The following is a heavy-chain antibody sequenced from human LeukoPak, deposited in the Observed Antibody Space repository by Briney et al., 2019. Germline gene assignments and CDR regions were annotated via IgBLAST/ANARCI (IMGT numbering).Heavy chain of an antibody. Sequence: SVKASCKASGGTFSNYAISWVRQAPGQGLEWMGGIIPIFGTANYAQKFQGRVTITADESTSTAYMELSSLRSEDTAVYYCARGQYSSSWYLYYFDYWGQGTLVTVSS. V-gene: IGHV1-69*13. CDR2: IIPIFGTA. J-gene: IGHJ4*02. CDR3: ARGQYSSSWYLYYFDY. D-gene: IGHD6-13*01. CDR1: GGTFSNYA.